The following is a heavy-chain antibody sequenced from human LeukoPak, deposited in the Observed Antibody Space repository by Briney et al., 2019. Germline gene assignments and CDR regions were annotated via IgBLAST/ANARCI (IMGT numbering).Heavy chain of an antibody. J-gene: IGHJ4*02. Sequence: PSEALSLTCTVSGGSISSGDYYWSWIRQPPGKGLEWIGYTYYSGSTYYNPSLKSRVTISVDTSKNQFSLKLSSVTAADTAVYYCARDADDCSSTSCPGYWGQGTLVTVSS. CDR3: ARDADDCSSTSCPGY. V-gene: IGHV4-30-4*01. CDR2: TYYSGST. D-gene: IGHD2-2*01. CDR1: GGSISSGDYY.